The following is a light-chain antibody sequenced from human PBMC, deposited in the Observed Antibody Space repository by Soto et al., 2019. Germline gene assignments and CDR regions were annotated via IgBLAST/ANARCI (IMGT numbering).Light chain of an antibody. CDR1: QSVSSY. Sequence: EIFLTQSPATLSLSQWEIATLSCRASQSVSSYLAWYQQKPGQAPRLLIYDASNRATGIPARFSGSGSGTDFTLTISSLEPEDFAVYYCHQYGTSPITFGQGTRLEIK. CDR2: DAS. J-gene: IGKJ5*01. V-gene: IGKV3-11*01. CDR3: HQYGTSPIT.